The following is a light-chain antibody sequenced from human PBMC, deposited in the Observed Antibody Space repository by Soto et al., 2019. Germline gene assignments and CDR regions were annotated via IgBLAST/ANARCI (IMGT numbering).Light chain of an antibody. CDR1: QGISNY. CDR2: AAS. V-gene: IGKV1-27*01. J-gene: IGKJ1*01. CDR3: QKYNSAPWT. Sequence: DIQMTQSPSSLSASVGDRVTITCRASQGISNYLVWYQQKPGKAPKLLIYAASTLQSGVPSRFSGSGSGTYYTLTISSLQPTDVATYYWQKYNSAPWTFGQGAKVEIK.